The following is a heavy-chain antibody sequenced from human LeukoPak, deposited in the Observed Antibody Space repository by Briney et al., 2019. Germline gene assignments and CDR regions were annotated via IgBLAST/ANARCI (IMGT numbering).Heavy chain of an antibody. CDR3: ARVGGGSSGYYQDAFDI. D-gene: IGHD3-22*01. V-gene: IGHV1-18*01. J-gene: IGHJ3*02. CDR1: GYTFTTYG. Sequence: ASVKVSCKASGYTFTTYGISWVRQAPGQGLEWMGWINSYKGNTNYAQKFQGRVTMTTDTSTSTAYMELRSLRSDDTAVYYCARVGGGSSGYYQDAFDIWGQGTMVTVSS. CDR2: INSYKGNT.